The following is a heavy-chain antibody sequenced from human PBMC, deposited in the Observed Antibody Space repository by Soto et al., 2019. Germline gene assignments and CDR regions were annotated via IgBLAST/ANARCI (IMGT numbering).Heavy chain of an antibody. Sequence: ASVKVSCKVSGYTLTELSMHWVRQAPGKGLEWMGGFDPEDGETIYAQKFQGRVTMTEDTSTDTAYMELSSLRSEDTAVYYCATTVGVVIFGPIDYWGQGTLVTVSS. V-gene: IGHV1-24*01. D-gene: IGHD3-22*01. CDR1: GYTLTELS. J-gene: IGHJ4*02. CDR2: FDPEDGET. CDR3: ATTVGVVIFGPIDY.